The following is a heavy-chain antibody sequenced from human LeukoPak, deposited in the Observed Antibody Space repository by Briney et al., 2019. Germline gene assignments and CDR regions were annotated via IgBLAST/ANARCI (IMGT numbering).Heavy chain of an antibody. V-gene: IGHV3-21*01. CDR3: VRVVPETGTLDY. CDR2: ISSSSSYM. J-gene: IGHJ4*02. CDR1: GFTFSSYS. Sequence: PGGSLRLSCAASGFTFSSYSMNWVRQAPGKGLQWLASISSSSSYMFYAGSVEGRFTISRDNAKESLYLQMNSLRSEDTALYYCVRVVPETGTLDYWGQGALVTVSS. D-gene: IGHD1-1*01.